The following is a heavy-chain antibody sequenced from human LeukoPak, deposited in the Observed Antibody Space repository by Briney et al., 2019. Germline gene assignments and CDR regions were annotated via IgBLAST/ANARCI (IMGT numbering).Heavy chain of an antibody. Sequence: SQTRSLTCTVAGGSISSYYWSCIRQPPGKGLEWIGYIHYSGSTNYNPSLKSRVTISVDTSKNQFSLKLSSVTAADTAVYYCARLTTGHAFDIWGQGTMVTVSS. CDR2: IHYSGST. CDR3: ARLTTGHAFDI. V-gene: IGHV4-59*01. J-gene: IGHJ3*02. D-gene: IGHD4-17*01. CDR1: GGSISSYY.